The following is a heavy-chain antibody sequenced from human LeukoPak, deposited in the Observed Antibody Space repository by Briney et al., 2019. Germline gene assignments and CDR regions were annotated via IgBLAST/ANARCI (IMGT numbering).Heavy chain of an antibody. CDR1: GYTFTSYA. CDR2: INTNTGNP. V-gene: IGHV7-4-1*02. CDR3: AELGITMIGGV. J-gene: IGHJ6*04. D-gene: IGHD3-10*02. Sequence: GASVKVSCKASGYTFTSYAMNWVRQAPGQGLEWMGWINTNTGNPTYAQGFTGRFVFSLDTSVSTAYLQMNSLRAEDTAVYYCAELGITMIGGVWGKGTTVTISP.